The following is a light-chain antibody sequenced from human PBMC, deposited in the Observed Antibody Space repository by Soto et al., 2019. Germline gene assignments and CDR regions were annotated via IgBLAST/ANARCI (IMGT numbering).Light chain of an antibody. CDR1: QSILGSSKNKNY. V-gene: IGKV4-1*01. CDR3: QHYSTTPLT. CDR2: WAS. Sequence: DIVMTQSPDSLAVSLGERATINCKSSQSILGSSKNKNYLAWYQLKPGQPPKVLIYWASTRASGIPDRFSGSGSGTNFTLTITSLQAEDVAVYFCQHYSTTPLTFGGGTKVEMK. J-gene: IGKJ4*01.